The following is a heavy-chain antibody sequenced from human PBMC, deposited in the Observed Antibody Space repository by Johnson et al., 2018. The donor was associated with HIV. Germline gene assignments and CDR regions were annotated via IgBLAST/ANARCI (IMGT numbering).Heavy chain of an antibody. Sequence: QVHLVESGGGVVQPGRSLRLYCAASGFTFSSYAMHWVRQAPGKGLEWVAVISYDGSNKYYADSVKGRFTISRDNAKNSLYLQMNSLRAEDMAVYYCARGENYYDSSGYWDDAFDIWGQGTMVTISS. J-gene: IGHJ3*02. D-gene: IGHD3-22*01. CDR3: ARGENYYDSSGYWDDAFDI. CDR2: ISYDGSNK. CDR1: GFTFSSYA. V-gene: IGHV3-30-3*01.